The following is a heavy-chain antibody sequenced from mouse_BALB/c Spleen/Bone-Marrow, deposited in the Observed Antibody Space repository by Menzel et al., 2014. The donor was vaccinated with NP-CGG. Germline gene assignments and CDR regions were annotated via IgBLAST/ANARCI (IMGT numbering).Heavy chain of an antibody. CDR3: ARGRTTVVSDY. D-gene: IGHD1-1*01. J-gene: IGHJ2*02. V-gene: IGHV1-69*02. CDR2: IEPSDSYT. Sequence: VQLQQSGAEFVKPGASVKVSCKAPGYTFTNYWMQWVKQRPGQGLEWIGEIEPSDSYTNYNQDFKGKATLTVDKSSSTAYMQLSSLTSEASAVYYCARGRTTVVSDYWGQGTSLTVSS. CDR1: GYTFTNYW.